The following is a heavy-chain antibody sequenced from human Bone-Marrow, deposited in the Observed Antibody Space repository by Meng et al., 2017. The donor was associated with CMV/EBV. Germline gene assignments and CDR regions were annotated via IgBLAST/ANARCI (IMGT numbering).Heavy chain of an antibody. V-gene: IGHV1-8*03. D-gene: IGHD3-3*01. J-gene: IGHJ6*02. CDR3: ARGVARTYYDFWSGCGDV. Sequence: ASVKVSCKASGYTFTSYDINWVRQATGQGLEWMGWMNPNSGNTGYAQKFQGRVTITRNTSISTAYMERSSLRSDDTAVYYCARGVARTYYDFWSGCGDVWGQGTTVTVSS. CDR1: GYTFTSYD. CDR2: MNPNSGNT.